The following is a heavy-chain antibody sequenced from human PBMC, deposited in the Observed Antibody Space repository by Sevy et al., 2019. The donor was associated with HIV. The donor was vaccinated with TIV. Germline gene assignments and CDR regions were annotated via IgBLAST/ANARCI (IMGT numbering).Heavy chain of an antibody. J-gene: IGHJ3*02. CDR1: GFTFSDYA. D-gene: IGHD2-2*01. CDR2: ISWNSGAI. V-gene: IGHV3-9*01. CDR3: GRAQGYCVINSCFGGSINAFDI. Sequence: GGSLRLSCAASGFTFSDYAMHWVRQVPGKGLEWVSGISWNSGAIGYAHSVKGRFTMSRDNAKNSLHLQMNSLRVEDTALYYCGRAQGYCVINSCFGGSINAFDIWGQGTMVTVSS.